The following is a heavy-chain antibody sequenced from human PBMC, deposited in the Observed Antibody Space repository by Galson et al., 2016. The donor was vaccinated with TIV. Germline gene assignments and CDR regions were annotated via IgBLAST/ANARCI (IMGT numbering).Heavy chain of an antibody. J-gene: IGHJ6*02. CDR2: ISSGGTT. Sequence: SLRLSCAASTFKVSDNYMTWVRQAPGKGLEWVSIISSGGTTHYANSVRGRFTMSRDTDKNTVYLQMNNLRAEDTAVCYCARERRHCGNECYLYYYFGMDVWGQGATVTVSS. D-gene: IGHD2-21*01. CDR1: TFKVSDNY. CDR3: ARERRHCGNECYLYYYFGMDV. V-gene: IGHV3-66*02.